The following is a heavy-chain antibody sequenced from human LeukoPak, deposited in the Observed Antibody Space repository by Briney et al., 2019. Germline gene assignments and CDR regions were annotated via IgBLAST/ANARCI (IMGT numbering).Heavy chain of an antibody. CDR1: GYTFTGYY. Sequence: ASVKVSCKVSGYTFTGYYLHWVRQAPGQGLEWKGRINPSSGGTNYAQKFQGRVTMTRDTSINTAYMDLSSLRSDDTAVYYCTRGPSGSDYWGQGTLVTVSS. J-gene: IGHJ4*02. CDR2: INPSSGGT. V-gene: IGHV1-2*06. D-gene: IGHD3-10*01. CDR3: TRGPSGSDY.